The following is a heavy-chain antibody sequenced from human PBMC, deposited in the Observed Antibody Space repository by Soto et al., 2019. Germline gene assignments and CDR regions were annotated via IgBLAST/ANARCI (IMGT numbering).Heavy chain of an antibody. Sequence: SQTLSLTCAISGDSVSSISAAWNWIRHSPSRGLEWLGRTYYRSKWFNDYAVSVKSRITINPDTSKNQFPLQLNSVTPEDTAVYYCARGSYYSGWVWGQGTLVTVSS. V-gene: IGHV6-1*01. CDR3: ARGSYYSGWV. J-gene: IGHJ4*02. CDR1: GDSVSSISAA. CDR2: TYYRSKWFN. D-gene: IGHD6-19*01.